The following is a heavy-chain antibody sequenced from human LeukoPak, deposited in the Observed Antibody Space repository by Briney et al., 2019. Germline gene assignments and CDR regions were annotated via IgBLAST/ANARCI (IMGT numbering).Heavy chain of an antibody. Sequence: ASVKVSCKVSGYTLSQLSMHWMRQAPGKGLEWMGGFDPEDGETIYAQKFQGRVTMTEDRSTDTAYMELSSLRSEDTAVYHCATDSGSYYSLYWGQGTLVTVSS. CDR3: ATDSGSYYSLY. V-gene: IGHV1-24*01. D-gene: IGHD1-26*01. CDR1: GYTLSQLS. CDR2: FDPEDGET. J-gene: IGHJ4*02.